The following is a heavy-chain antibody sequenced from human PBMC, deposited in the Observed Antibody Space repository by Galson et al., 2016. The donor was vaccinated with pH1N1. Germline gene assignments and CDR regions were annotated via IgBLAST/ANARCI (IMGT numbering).Heavy chain of an antibody. CDR3: ARVGYTYGPYYGMDV. J-gene: IGHJ6*02. V-gene: IGHV4-34*01. CDR2: INHSGST. D-gene: IGHD5-24*01. CDR1: SGSLSGYH. Sequence: TLSLTCTVSSGSLSGYHWNWIRQSPGKGLVWIGDINHSGSTKYNPSLRSRVAISVDTSKNQLSLKLRSVSAADTAVYYCARVGYTYGPYYGMDVWGPGTPVTVSS.